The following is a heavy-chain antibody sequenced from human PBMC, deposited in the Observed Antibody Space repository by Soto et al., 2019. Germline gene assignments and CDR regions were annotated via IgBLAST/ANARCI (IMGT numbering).Heavy chain of an antibody. Sequence: GVLRLSCAASGFTFSNAWMSWVRQAPGKGLEWVGRIKSKTDGGTTDYAAPVKGRFTISRDDSKNTLYLQMNSLKTEDTAVYYCTTVHYDFWSGYQDRSSWGQGTLVTVSS. CDR2: IKSKTDGGTT. J-gene: IGHJ4*02. CDR3: TTVHYDFWSGYQDRSS. V-gene: IGHV3-15*01. CDR1: GFTFSNAW. D-gene: IGHD3-3*01.